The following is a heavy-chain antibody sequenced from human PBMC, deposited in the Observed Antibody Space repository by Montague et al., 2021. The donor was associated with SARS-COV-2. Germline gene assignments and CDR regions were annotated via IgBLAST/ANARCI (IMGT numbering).Heavy chain of an antibody. V-gene: IGHV4-39*01. Sequence: SETLSLTCTVSGGSISSSSYCWGWIRQPPGEGLEWIGSIFYSGSTYYNPSLKSRVTISVDTSKNQFSLMLSSVTAADTAVYYGASMGRAQVYYFDYWGQGTLVTVSS. CDR3: ASMGRAQVYYFDY. CDR1: GGSISSSSYC. J-gene: IGHJ4*02. D-gene: IGHD3-10*01. CDR2: IFYSGST.